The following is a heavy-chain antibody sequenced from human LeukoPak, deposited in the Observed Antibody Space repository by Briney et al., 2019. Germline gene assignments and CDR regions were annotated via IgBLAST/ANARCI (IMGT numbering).Heavy chain of an antibody. Sequence: SETLSLTCTVSGGSISSYYWSWIRQPPGKGLERIGYIYTSGSTNYNPSLKSRVTISVDTSKNQFSLKLSSVTAADTAVYYCARSRNYYDSSVDWGQGTLVTVSS. J-gene: IGHJ4*02. D-gene: IGHD3-22*01. V-gene: IGHV4-4*09. CDR1: GGSISSYY. CDR2: IYTSGST. CDR3: ARSRNYYDSSVD.